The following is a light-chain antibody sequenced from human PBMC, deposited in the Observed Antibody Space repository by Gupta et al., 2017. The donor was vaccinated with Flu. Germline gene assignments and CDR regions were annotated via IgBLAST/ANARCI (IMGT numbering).Light chain of an antibody. CDR3: QQYYSTPPT. CDR2: WAS. J-gene: IGKJ2*01. CDR1: QSVLYSSNNKNY. Sequence: DIVMTQSPDSLAVSLGERATINCKSSQSVLYSSNNKNYLAWYQQKPGQPPKLLIYWASTRESGVPDRFSGGSGTDFTLTISSLQAEDVAVYYCQQYYSTPPTFGQGTKLEIK. V-gene: IGKV4-1*01.